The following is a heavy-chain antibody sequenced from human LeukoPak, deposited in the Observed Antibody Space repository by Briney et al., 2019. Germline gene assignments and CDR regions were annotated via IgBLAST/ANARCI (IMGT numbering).Heavy chain of an antibody. Sequence: KPSETLPLTCTVSGGSISSYYWSWIRQPPGKGLEWIGYVFYTGSTNYNPSLKSRVTISVDTSKNQFSLKLTSVTAADTAVYYCAGQRCSSTSCYSWFDPWGQGTLVTVSS. D-gene: IGHD2-2*01. CDR1: GGSISSYY. V-gene: IGHV4-59*08. CDR2: VFYTGST. J-gene: IGHJ5*02. CDR3: AGQRCSSTSCYSWFDP.